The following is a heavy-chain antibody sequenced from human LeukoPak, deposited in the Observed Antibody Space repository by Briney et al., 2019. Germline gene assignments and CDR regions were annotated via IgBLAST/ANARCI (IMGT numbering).Heavy chain of an antibody. D-gene: IGHD3-22*01. CDR1: GFTVSSNY. J-gene: IGHJ4*02. Sequence: PGGSLRLSCAASGFTVSSNYMSWVRQAPGKGLEWVSVIYRGGSTYYADSVKGRFTICRDNSKNTLYLQMNSLRDADTAVYYCAVGFYDSSGYYKHHLDYWRQGTIVTVSS. CDR2: IYRGGST. CDR3: AVGFYDSSGYYKHHLDY. V-gene: IGHV3-53*01.